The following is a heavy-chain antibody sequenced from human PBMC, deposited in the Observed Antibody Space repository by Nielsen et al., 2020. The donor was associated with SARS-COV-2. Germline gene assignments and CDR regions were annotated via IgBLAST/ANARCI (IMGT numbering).Heavy chain of an antibody. CDR2: IKHDGSEK. CDR3: ARDYYSNLDY. J-gene: IGHJ4*02. CDR1: GFTFSSYW. D-gene: IGHD4-11*01. V-gene: IGHV3-7*03. Sequence: GESLKISCAASGFTFSSYWMSWVRQAPGKGLEWVANIKHDGSEKYYVDSVKGRLTISRDNAKNSLYMQMNSLRADDTAVYYCARDYYSNLDYWGQGTLVTVSS.